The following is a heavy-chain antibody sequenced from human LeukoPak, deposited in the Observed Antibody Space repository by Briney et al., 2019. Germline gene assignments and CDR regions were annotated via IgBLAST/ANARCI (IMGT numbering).Heavy chain of an antibody. D-gene: IGHD6-19*01. J-gene: IGHJ3*02. Sequence: VASVKVSCEASGYTFTSYDINWVRQATGQGPEWMGWMNPNSGNTGYAQKFQGRVIMTRNTSISTAYMDLSSLKSEDTAVYYCARDFRAVAGRGAFDIWGQGTMVTVSS. CDR3: ARDFRAVAGRGAFDI. CDR1: GYTFTSYD. CDR2: MNPNSGNT. V-gene: IGHV1-8*01.